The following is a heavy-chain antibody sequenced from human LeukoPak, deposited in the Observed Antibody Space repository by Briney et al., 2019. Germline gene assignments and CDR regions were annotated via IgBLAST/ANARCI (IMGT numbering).Heavy chain of an antibody. D-gene: IGHD3-9*01. V-gene: IGHV4-34*01. CDR2: INHSGST. CDR3: ARGGNYDILTGLHWFDP. CDR1: GGSFSGYY. Sequence: SETLSLTCAVYGGSFSGYYWSWIRQPPGKGLEWIGEINHSGSTNYNPSLKSRVTMSVDTSKNQFSLKLSSVTAADTAVYYCARGGNYDILTGLHWFDPWGQGTLVTVSS. J-gene: IGHJ5*02.